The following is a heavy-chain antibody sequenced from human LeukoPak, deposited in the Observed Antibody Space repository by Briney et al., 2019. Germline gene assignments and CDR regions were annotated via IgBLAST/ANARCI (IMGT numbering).Heavy chain of an antibody. V-gene: IGHV3-9*01. CDR1: GFTFDDYA. J-gene: IGHJ3*02. CDR3: AKDIGASRGIKGAFDI. Sequence: GGSLRLSCAASGFTFDDYAMHWVRQAPGKGLEWVSGISWNSGSIGCADSVKGRFTISRDNAKNSLYLQMNSLRAEDTALYYCAKDIGASRGIKGAFDIWGQGTMVTVSS. CDR2: ISWNSGSI. D-gene: IGHD3-16*01.